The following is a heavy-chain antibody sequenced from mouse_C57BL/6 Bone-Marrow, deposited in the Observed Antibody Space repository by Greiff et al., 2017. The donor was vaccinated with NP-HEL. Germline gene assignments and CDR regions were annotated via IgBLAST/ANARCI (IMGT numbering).Heavy chain of an antibody. D-gene: IGHD1-1*01. CDR1: GYSFTDYN. J-gene: IGHJ2*01. CDR2: INPNYGTT. Sequence: EVKLVESGPELVKPGASVKISCKASGYSFTDYNMNWVKQSNGKSLEWIGVINPNYGTTSYNQKFKGKATLTVDQSSSTAYMQLNSLTSEDSAVYYCARSSFITTVVPLYWGQGTTLTVSS. CDR3: ARSSFITTVVPLY. V-gene: IGHV1-39*01.